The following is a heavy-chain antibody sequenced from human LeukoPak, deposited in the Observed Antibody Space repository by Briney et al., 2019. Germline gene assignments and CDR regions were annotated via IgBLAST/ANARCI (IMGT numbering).Heavy chain of an antibody. CDR3: ATQTIAGQHPAAGTRYYGMDV. CDR1: GGSISSSSYY. J-gene: IGHJ6*02. Sequence: PSETLFLTCSVSGGSISSSSYYWGWIRQPPGKGLEWIGNIYYSGSTYYNPSLKSRVTISVDTSKNQFSLKLSSVTAADTAVYYCATQTIAGQHPAAGTRYYGMDVWGQGTTVTVSS. D-gene: IGHD6-13*01. CDR2: IYYSGST. V-gene: IGHV4-39*01.